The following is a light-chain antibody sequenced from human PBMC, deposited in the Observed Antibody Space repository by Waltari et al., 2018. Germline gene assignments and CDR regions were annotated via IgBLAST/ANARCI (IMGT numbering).Light chain of an antibody. Sequence: QSALTQPASVSGSHGPSTTISCRVISSNLRNPTFVSWYQPLPDVAPKLVIYEGSKRPSVVSDRFSGSKSGNTASLTISGLQAEDEADYYCCSYGDSVMFGGGTKLTVL. CDR2: EGS. J-gene: IGLJ3*02. V-gene: IGLV2-23*01. CDR3: CSYGDSVM. CDR1: SSNLRNPTF.